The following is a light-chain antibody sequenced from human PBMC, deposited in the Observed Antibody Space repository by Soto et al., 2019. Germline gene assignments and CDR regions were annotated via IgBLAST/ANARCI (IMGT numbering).Light chain of an antibody. CDR1: QSVGTY. CDR3: QQRSNWPST. J-gene: IGKJ4*01. Sequence: EIVLTQSPATLSLSPRERATLSCRASQSVGTYFAWYQQKPGQAPRLLIYDASNMATGIPARFSGSGSGTDFTLTINSLEPEDFAVYYCQQRSNWPSTFGGGTKVEIK. V-gene: IGKV3-11*01. CDR2: DAS.